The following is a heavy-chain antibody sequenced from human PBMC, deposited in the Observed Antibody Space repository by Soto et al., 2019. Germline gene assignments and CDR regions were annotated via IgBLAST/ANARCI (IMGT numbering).Heavy chain of an antibody. D-gene: IGHD3-10*01. CDR3: ARDYGSGTLYYYYYGMDV. Sequence: ASVKVSCKVSGYTLTELSMHWVRQAPGKGLEWMGGFDPEDGETIYAQKFQGRVTMTTDTSTGTAYMELRSLRSDDTAVYYCARDYGSGTLYYYYYGMDVWGQGTTVTVSS. J-gene: IGHJ6*02. CDR1: GYTLTELS. V-gene: IGHV1-24*01. CDR2: FDPEDGET.